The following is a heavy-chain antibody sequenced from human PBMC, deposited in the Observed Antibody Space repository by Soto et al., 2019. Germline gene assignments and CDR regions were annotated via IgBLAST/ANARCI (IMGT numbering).Heavy chain of an antibody. Sequence: PSETLSLTCTVSGGSIGSYYWSWIRQPPGKGLEWIGYIYESGSTNSNPSLQSRVTISVDTSKNQFYLNLSAVTAADTATYYCARARITLVRKIIKYNIDSWDQGTRSTVSS. CDR2: IYESGST. J-gene: IGHJ6*02. D-gene: IGHD3-10*01. CDR1: GGSIGSYY. V-gene: IGHV4-59*01. CDR3: ARARITLVRKIIKYNIDS.